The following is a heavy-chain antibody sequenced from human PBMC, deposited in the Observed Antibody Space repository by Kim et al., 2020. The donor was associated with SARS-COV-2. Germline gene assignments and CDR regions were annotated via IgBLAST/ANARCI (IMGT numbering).Heavy chain of an antibody. J-gene: IGHJ6*02. CDR3: ARDLIIAAAGTAYYYYGMDV. D-gene: IGHD6-13*01. Sequence: RVTISVDTSKNQFSLKLSSVTAADTAVYYCARDLIIAAAGTAYYYYGMDVWGQGTTVTVSS. V-gene: IGHV4-59*01.